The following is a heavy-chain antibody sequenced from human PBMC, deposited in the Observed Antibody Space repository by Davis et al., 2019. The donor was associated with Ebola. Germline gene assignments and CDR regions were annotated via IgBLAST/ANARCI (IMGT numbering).Heavy chain of an antibody. J-gene: IGHJ4*02. CDR1: GFTFGDYA. V-gene: IGHV3-49*04. CDR2: IRSKAYGGTT. Sequence: GESLKISCTASGFTFGDYAMSWVRQAPGKGLEWVGFIRSKAYGGTTEYAASVKGRFTISRDDSKSIAYLQMNSLKTEDTAVYYCTRDTRETRWLQFIADYWGQGTLVTVSS. CDR3: TRDTRETRWLQFIADY. D-gene: IGHD5-24*01.